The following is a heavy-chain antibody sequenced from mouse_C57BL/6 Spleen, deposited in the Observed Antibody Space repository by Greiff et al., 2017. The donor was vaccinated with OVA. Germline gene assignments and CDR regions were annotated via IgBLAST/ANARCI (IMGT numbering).Heavy chain of an antibody. CDR2: IDPETGGT. J-gene: IGHJ3*01. Sequence: VQLQQSGAELVRPGASVTLSCKASGYTFTDYEMHWVKQTPVHGLEWIGAIDPETGGTASNQKFKGKAILTADKSSSTAYMELRSLTSEDSAVYYCTESYSNYGAWFAYWGQGTLVTVSA. V-gene: IGHV1-15*01. CDR3: TESYSNYGAWFAY. CDR1: GYTFTDYE. D-gene: IGHD2-5*01.